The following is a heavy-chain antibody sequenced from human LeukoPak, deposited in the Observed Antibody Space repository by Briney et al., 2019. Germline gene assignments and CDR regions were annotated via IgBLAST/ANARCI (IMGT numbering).Heavy chain of an antibody. V-gene: IGHV3-7*05. CDR1: VFTFSNAW. D-gene: IGHD2-15*01. Sequence: GGSLRLSCAASVFTFSNAWMSWLRHARGKGLDWVDNIKHDGSEKYYLDSVQGRFTLSRDNAEDPLDLQMNSLRAEETAVYYCARITSGDFAIWGQGTMVSVSS. CDR2: IKHDGSEK. CDR3: ARITSGDFAI. J-gene: IGHJ3*02.